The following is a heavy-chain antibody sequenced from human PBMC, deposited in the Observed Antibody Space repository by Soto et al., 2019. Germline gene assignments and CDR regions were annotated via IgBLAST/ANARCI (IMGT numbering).Heavy chain of an antibody. J-gene: IGHJ6*03. CDR2: IYYSGST. CDR1: GGSISSGGYY. CDR3: ARDKEYSRSSGDYYYYYMDV. D-gene: IGHD6-6*01. Sequence: QVQLQESGPGLVKPSQTLSLTCTVSGGSISSGGYYWSWIRQHQGKGREWIGYIYYSGSTYYNPSLKSRVTISVDTSKNQFSLKLSSVTAADTAVYYCARDKEYSRSSGDYYYYYMDVWGTGTTVTVSS. V-gene: IGHV4-31*03.